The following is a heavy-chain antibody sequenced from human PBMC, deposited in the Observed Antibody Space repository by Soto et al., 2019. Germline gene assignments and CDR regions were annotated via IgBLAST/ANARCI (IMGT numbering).Heavy chain of an antibody. Sequence: QVQLVESGGGVVQPGRSLRLSCAASGFTFSSYAMHWVRQAPGKGLEWVAVISYDGSNKYYADSVKGRFTISRDNSKNTLYLQMNSLRAEDTAVYYCARDQAHTYYCDSSGYYYDRDYYGMDVWGQGTTVTVSS. CDR2: ISYDGSNK. D-gene: IGHD3-22*01. V-gene: IGHV3-30-3*01. CDR1: GFTFSSYA. CDR3: ARDQAHTYYCDSSGYYYDRDYYGMDV. J-gene: IGHJ6*02.